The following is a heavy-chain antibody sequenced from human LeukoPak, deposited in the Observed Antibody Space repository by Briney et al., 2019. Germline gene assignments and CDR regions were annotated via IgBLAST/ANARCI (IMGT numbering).Heavy chain of an antibody. CDR3: ARGGPRKKAWIAVAGAATPYYFDY. V-gene: IGHV3-30-3*01. CDR1: GFTFSSYA. D-gene: IGHD6-19*01. J-gene: IGHJ4*02. CDR2: ISYDGSNK. Sequence: GGSLRLSCAASGFTFSSYAMHWVRQAPGKGLEWVAVISYDGSNKYYADSVKGRFTISRDNSKNTLYLQMNSLRAEDTAVYYCARGGPRKKAWIAVAGAATPYYFDYWGQGTLVTVSS.